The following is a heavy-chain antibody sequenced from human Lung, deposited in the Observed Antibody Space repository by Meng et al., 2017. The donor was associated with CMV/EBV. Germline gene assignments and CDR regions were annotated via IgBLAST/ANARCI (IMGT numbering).Heavy chain of an antibody. Sequence: LRLSCTVSGGSISSGDYYWSWIRQPPGKGLEWIGYIYYSGSTYYNPSLKSRVAISVDTSKNQFSLKLSSVTAADTAVYYCASLRVAKTYYYDSSGYIDYWGQGTLVXVSS. J-gene: IGHJ4*02. CDR3: ASLRVAKTYYYDSSGYIDY. CDR2: IYYSGST. CDR1: GGSISSGDYY. D-gene: IGHD3-22*01. V-gene: IGHV4-30-4*08.